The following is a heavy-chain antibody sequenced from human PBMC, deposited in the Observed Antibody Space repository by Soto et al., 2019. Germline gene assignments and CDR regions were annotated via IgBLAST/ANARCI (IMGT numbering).Heavy chain of an antibody. CDR2: ISRSSRTI. CDR1: GVTCRGYS. CDR3: ARRSAMVRGVIGY. Sequence: TGLPLRLRLAVAGVTCRGYSIHWVSQAQGKGPASVPYISRSSRTIYYADSVKGRFTISRDNAKNSLYMHMNSLRAEDKAVYYCARRSAMVRGVIGYWGQGPFVTVSS. D-gene: IGHD3-10*01. V-gene: IGHV3-48*01. J-gene: IGHJ4*02.